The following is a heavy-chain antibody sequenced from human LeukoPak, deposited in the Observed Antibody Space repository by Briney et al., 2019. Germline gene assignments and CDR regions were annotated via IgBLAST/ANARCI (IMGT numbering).Heavy chain of an antibody. V-gene: IGHV1-8*03. J-gene: IGHJ6*03. Sequence: VAVKVSCKASGYSFSTFDINWVRQAPGQGLEWMGWLNPNTGKTGYAQKFQDRVTITGNSSISTVDMELSSLTSDDTAVYYCARGPLTGEHYHYYMDVWGKGTTVTVSS. CDR1: GYSFSTFD. D-gene: IGHD7-27*01. CDR3: ARGPLTGEHYHYYMDV. CDR2: LNPNTGKT.